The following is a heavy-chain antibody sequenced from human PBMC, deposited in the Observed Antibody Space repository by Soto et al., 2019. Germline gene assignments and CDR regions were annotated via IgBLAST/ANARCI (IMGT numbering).Heavy chain of an antibody. J-gene: IGHJ4*02. CDR2: IWYDGSNK. D-gene: IGHD6-13*01. Sequence: QAQLVESGGGVVQPGRSPRLSCAASGFTFSSYGMHWVRQAPGKGLEWVAIIWYDGSNKYYADSVKGRFTISRDSSKNTLHLQMNSLRAEDTAVYYCARVGSSWSFDYWGQGTLVTVSS. CDR1: GFTFSSYG. V-gene: IGHV3-33*01. CDR3: ARVGSSWSFDY.